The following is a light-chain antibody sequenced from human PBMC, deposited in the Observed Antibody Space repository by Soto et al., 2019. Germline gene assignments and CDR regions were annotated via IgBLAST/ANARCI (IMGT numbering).Light chain of an antibody. J-gene: IGKJ5*01. CDR2: DAS. V-gene: IGKV3-20*01. Sequence: EIVLTQSPGTLSLSPGERATLSCRASQSVSSNFLAWYQQKPGQAPRLFIYDASSRATGIPDRFSGSGSGTDFTLTISRLETEDFAVFYCQQYGTSEIIFGQGTRLEIK. CDR3: QQYGTSEII. CDR1: QSVSSNF.